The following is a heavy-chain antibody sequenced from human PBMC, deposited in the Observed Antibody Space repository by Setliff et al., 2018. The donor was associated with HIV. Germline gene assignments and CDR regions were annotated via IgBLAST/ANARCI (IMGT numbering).Heavy chain of an antibody. CDR3: ARRVAGLQGWFDP. J-gene: IGHJ5*02. D-gene: IGHD6-19*01. CDR1: GGTFSSYA. V-gene: IGHV1-69*05. CDR2: IIPIFGTA. Sequence: SVKVSCKASGGTFSSYAISWVRQAPGQGLEWMGGIIPIFGTANYAQKFQGRVTMTTDTSTSTAYMELRSLRSDDTAVYYCARRVAGLQGWFDPWGQGTQVTVSS.